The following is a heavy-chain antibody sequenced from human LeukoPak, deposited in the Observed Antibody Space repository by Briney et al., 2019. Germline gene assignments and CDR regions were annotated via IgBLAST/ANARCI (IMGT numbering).Heavy chain of an antibody. CDR3: ARDHGDYVWGSYRYTELDY. CDR1: GYTFTSYG. CDR2: ISAYNGNT. D-gene: IGHD3-16*02. J-gene: IGHJ4*02. V-gene: IGHV1-18*01. Sequence: GASVKVSCKASGYTFTSYGISWVRQAPGQGLEWMGWISAYNGNTNYAQKFQGRVTITRDTSASTAYMELSSLRSEDTAVYYCARDHGDYVWGSYRYTELDYWGQGTLVTVSS.